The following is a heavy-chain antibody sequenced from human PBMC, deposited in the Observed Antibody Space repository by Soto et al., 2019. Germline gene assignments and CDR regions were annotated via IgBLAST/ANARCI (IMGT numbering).Heavy chain of an antibody. J-gene: IGHJ5*02. CDR3: ARVPAVASTIPSLWFDP. Sequence: SETLSLTCNVSGGSISRYYWSWIRQPPGKGLEWIGYIHYSGSTKYNPSLKSRVTISVDTSKNQFSLKLTSVTAADTAVYFCARVPAVASTIPSLWFDPWGQGXLVTVYS. V-gene: IGHV4-59*01. D-gene: IGHD6-19*01. CDR1: GGSISRYY. CDR2: IHYSGST.